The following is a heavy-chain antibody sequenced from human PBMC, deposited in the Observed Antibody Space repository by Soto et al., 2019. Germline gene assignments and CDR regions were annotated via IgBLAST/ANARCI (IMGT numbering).Heavy chain of an antibody. V-gene: IGHV4-30-2*01. Sequence: QLQLQESGSGLVKPSQTLSLTCAVSGGSISSGGYSWSWIRQPPGKGLEWIGYIYHSGSTYYNPSLKSRVTISVDRSKNQFSLKLSSVTAADTAVYYCATSLYYDFLLDAFDIWGQGTMVTVSS. J-gene: IGHJ3*02. CDR2: IYHSGST. D-gene: IGHD3-3*01. CDR1: GGSISSGGYS. CDR3: ATSLYYDFLLDAFDI.